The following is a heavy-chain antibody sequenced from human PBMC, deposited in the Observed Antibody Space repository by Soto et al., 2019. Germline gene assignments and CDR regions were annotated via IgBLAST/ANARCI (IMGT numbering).Heavy chain of an antibody. CDR2: ITSSSGYI. V-gene: IGHV3-21*01. D-gene: IGHD3-22*01. CDR1: GFTFSSYN. CDR3: AGYDSSPMGENWFDP. J-gene: IGHJ5*02. Sequence: GGSLRLSCAASGFTFSSYNMNWVRQAPGKGLEWVSSITSSSGYIYYADSVKGRFTISRDNAKNSLYLQMNSLRAEDTAVYYCAGYDSSPMGENWFDPWGQGTLVTVSS.